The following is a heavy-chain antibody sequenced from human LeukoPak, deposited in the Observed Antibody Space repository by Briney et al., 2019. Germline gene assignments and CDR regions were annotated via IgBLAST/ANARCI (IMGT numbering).Heavy chain of an antibody. J-gene: IGHJ4*02. D-gene: IGHD3-22*01. CDR3: ARARITYYYDSSGYYPDY. CDR1: GYTFTSYG. CDR2: ISAYSGNT. V-gene: IGHV1-18*01. Sequence: ASVKVSCKASGYTFTSYGISWVRQAPGQGLEWMGWISAYSGNTNYAQKLQGRVTMTTDTSTSTAYMELRSLRSDDTAVYYCARARITYYYDSSGYYPDYWGQGTLVTVSS.